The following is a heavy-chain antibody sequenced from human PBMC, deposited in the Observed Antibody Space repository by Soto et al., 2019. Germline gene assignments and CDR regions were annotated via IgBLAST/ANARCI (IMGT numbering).Heavy chain of an antibody. CDR2: MNPNSGNT. CDR1: GYTFTSYD. CDR3: ARGVRSRIMITFGGVILYYFDY. Sequence: ASVKVSCKASGYTFTSYDINWVLQATGQGLEWMGWMNPNSGNTGYAQKFQGRVTMTRNTSISTAYMELSSLRSEDTAVYYCARGVRSRIMITFGGVILYYFDYWGQGTLVTVSS. V-gene: IGHV1-8*01. D-gene: IGHD3-16*02. J-gene: IGHJ4*02.